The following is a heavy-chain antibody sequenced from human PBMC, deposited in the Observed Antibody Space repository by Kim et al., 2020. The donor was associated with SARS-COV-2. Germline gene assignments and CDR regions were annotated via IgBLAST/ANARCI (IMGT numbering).Heavy chain of an antibody. J-gene: IGHJ4*02. D-gene: IGHD2-2*03. V-gene: IGHV3-23*01. Sequence: GGSLRLSCTTSGFTFTGYAMSWVRQATGKGLEWVSSIDGSDGTTYYVDSVKGRFTISRDNSTNTMYLQMNSLRADDTAVYYCMKGGWGWIWDHWGQGTRVTVSS. CDR3: MKGGWGWIWDH. CDR1: GFTFTGYA. CDR2: IDGSDGTT.